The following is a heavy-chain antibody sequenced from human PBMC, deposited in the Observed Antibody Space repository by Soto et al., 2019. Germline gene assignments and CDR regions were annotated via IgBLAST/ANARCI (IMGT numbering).Heavy chain of an antibody. D-gene: IGHD3-10*01. J-gene: IGHJ4*02. CDR3: ARYGSGSYYPTTFDY. Sequence: QVQLQESGPGLVKPSQTLSLTCTVSGGSISSSGYNWSWIRQHPGKGLEWIGYIYYSGSTYYNPSRKSRVNXSXDXSQXQFSLKLSSVTAADTAVYFCARYGSGSYYPTTFDYWGQGTLVTVSS. CDR2: IYYSGST. CDR1: GGSISSSGYN. V-gene: IGHV4-31*03.